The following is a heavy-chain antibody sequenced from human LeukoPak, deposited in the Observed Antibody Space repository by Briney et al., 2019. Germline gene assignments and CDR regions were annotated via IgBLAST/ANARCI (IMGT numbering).Heavy chain of an antibody. Sequence: PSETLSLTCAVYGGSFSGYYWSWIRQPPGKGLEWIGEINHSGSTNYNPSLKSRVTISVDTSKNKFSLKLSSVTAADTAVYYCARPGYGSGIRDVGYFDYWGQGTLVTVSS. CDR3: ARPGYGSGIRDVGYFDY. J-gene: IGHJ4*02. CDR2: INHSGST. V-gene: IGHV4-34*01. D-gene: IGHD3-10*01. CDR1: GGSFSGYY.